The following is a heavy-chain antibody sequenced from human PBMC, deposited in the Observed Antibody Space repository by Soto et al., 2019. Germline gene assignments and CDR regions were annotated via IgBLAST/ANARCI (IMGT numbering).Heavy chain of an antibody. J-gene: IGHJ4*02. D-gene: IGHD1-26*01. V-gene: IGHV3-73*02. Sequence: EVQLVESGGGLVQPGGSLKLSCAASGFTFSTSAMHWVRQASGKGLEWVGRIRSKANSYATAYAASVEGRFNIFRDDSQNTAYLQMSSLKSDDTAVYYCFARRYSTSFDCWGQGSVGTV. CDR3: FARRYSTSFDC. CDR1: GFTFSTSA. CDR2: IRSKANSYAT.